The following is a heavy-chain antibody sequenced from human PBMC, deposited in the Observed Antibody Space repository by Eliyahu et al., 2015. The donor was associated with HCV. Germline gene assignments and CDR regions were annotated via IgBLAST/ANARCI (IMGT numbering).Heavy chain of an antibody. CDR2: XSSSISGETT. D-gene: IGHD1-26*01. CDR1: RFTFSRXA. Sequence: EVQLLESGGGLVQPGGSLRLSCAASRFTFSRXAMGWVRPAPGGGVEWVSAXSSSISGETTHYADSVKGRFTISRDNSRNTLYLQMDSLRGEDTALYYCVKERSGSYSDFDSWGQGTLVTVSS. V-gene: IGHV3-23*01. CDR3: VKERSGSYSDFDS. J-gene: IGHJ4*02.